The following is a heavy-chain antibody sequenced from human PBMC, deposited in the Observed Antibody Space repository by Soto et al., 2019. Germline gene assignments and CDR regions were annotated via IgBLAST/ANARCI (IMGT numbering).Heavy chain of an antibody. J-gene: IGHJ4*02. Sequence: SLKLYCKTAGDAISVYPSSWGLKNPGQGLEWMGGIIPIFGTANYAQKFQGRVTITADESTSTAYMELSSLRSEDTAVYYCARARPASSGYPALYYFDYSGQGTL. D-gene: IGHD3-22*01. CDR1: GDAISVYP. CDR3: ARARPASSGYPALYYFDY. CDR2: IIPIFGTA. V-gene: IGHV1-69*13.